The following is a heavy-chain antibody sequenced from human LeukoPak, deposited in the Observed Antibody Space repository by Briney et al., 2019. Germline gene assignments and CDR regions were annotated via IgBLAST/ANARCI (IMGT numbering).Heavy chain of an antibody. CDR2: ISHSGST. CDR1: GGSFSGYY. CDR3: ARARVGATTPFDY. V-gene: IGHV4-34*01. D-gene: IGHD1-26*01. Sequence: SGTLSLTCAVYGGSFSGYYWSWIRQPPGKGLEWIWEISHSGSTNYNPSLKSRVTISVDTSKNQFSLKLNSVTAADTAVYYCARARVGATTPFDYWGQGTLATVSS. J-gene: IGHJ4*02.